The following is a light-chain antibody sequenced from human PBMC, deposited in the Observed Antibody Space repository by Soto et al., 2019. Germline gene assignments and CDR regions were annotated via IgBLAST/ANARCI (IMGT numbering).Light chain of an antibody. V-gene: IGKV3D-15*01. J-gene: IGKJ4*01. CDR1: ENVGTN. CDR3: QQYNNLGLS. CDR2: GSS. Sequence: IVMTQSPATLSVSPGEGVTLSCRASENVGTNLAWYQQKPGQAPRLLMYGSSTMATGIPATFSGSGSGTEFTLTISSLQSEDSAVYYCQQYNNLGLSFGGGTKVEIK.